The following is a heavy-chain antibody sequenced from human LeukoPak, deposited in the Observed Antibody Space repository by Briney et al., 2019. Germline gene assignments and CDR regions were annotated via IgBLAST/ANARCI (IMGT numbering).Heavy chain of an antibody. CDR3: ARRAEWFSWTRLDAFDI. Sequence: SVKVSCKASGGTFSSYAISWVRQAPGQGPEWMGGFNHIYGTTDYARKFQGRVTITVDDSTNIAYLDLSSLRSDDTALYYCARRAEWFSWTRLDAFDIWGQGTMVTVSS. CDR2: FNHIYGTT. V-gene: IGHV1-69*13. J-gene: IGHJ3*02. CDR1: GGTFSSYA. D-gene: IGHD3-3*01.